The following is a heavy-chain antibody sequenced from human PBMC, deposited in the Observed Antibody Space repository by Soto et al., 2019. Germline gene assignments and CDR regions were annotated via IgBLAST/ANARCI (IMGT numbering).Heavy chain of an antibody. V-gene: IGHV4-59*01. CDR2: IYYSGST. CDR1: GGSISSYY. J-gene: IGHJ6*02. D-gene: IGHD6-13*01. CDR3: ARDRVAAASPDTYYYYGMDV. Sequence: PSETLSLTCTVSGGSISSYYWSWIRQPPGKGLEWIGYIYYSGSTNYNPSLKSRVTISVDTSKNQFSLKLSSVTAADTAVYYCARDRVAAASPDTYYYYGMDVWGQGTTVTVSS.